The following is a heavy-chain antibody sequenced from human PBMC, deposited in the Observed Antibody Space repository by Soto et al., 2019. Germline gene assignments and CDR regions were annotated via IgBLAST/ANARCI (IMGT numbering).Heavy chain of an antibody. CDR1: GGTFSSYA. V-gene: IGHV1-69*13. CDR2: IIPIFGTA. D-gene: IGHD3-22*01. CDR3: ARGVVDSSGYYDAFDI. J-gene: IGHJ3*02. Sequence: ASVKVSCKASGGTFSSYAISWVRQAPGQGLEWMGGIIPIFGTANYAQKFQGRVTITADESTSTAYMELSRLRSEDTAVYYCARGVVDSSGYYDAFDIWGQGTMVNVSS.